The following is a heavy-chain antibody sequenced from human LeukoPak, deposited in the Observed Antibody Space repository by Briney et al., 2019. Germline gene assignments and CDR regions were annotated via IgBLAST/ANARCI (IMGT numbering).Heavy chain of an antibody. CDR2: INLSGGST. V-gene: IGHV1-46*01. J-gene: IGHJ5*02. CDR1: GYTFTSYH. CDR3: ARWAVDTAMFDP. D-gene: IGHD5-18*01. Sequence: ASVKVSCKASGYTFTSYHMHWVRQAPGQGLEWMGKINLSGGSTTYAQKFQGRVTMTRDTSTSKVYMELSSLRSEDTAVYYCARWAVDTAMFDPWGQGTLVTVSS.